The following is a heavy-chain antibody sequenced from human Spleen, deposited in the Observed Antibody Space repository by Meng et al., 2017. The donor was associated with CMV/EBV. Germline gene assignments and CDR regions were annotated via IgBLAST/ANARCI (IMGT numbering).Heavy chain of an antibody. CDR2: INNSGST. CDR1: SLSGYN. V-gene: IGHV4-34*01. CDR3: ARGRERRFGYQLPYNWFDP. Sequence: SLSGYNWSGISQPPGEGRKWIGEINNSGSTNYNPSLKSRVTISVDTSKNKFYMKLSSETDADTAVYYGARGRERRFGYQLPYNWFDPWGQGTPVTVSS. D-gene: IGHD2-2*01. J-gene: IGHJ5*02.